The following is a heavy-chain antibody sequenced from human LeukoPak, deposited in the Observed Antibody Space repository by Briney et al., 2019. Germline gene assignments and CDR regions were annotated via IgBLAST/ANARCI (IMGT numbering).Heavy chain of an antibody. CDR2: IYSGGST. V-gene: IGHV3-53*01. CDR1: TFIVSSSH. Sequence: GGSLRLSCAASTFIVSSSHMTWVRQTPGKGLEWVSVIYSGGSTFYADSVKDRFTISRDNSRNTLYLQMNSLRAEDTAVYYCARGRNYFPIDYWGQGTLVTASS. J-gene: IGHJ4*02. D-gene: IGHD2/OR15-2a*01. CDR3: ARGRNYFPIDY.